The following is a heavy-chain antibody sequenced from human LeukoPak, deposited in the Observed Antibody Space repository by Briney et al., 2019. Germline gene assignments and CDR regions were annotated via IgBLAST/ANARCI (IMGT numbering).Heavy chain of an antibody. CDR3: ARGCSSTSCYFNY. CDR1: GYTFTGYY. J-gene: IGHJ4*02. CDR2: INPNSGGT. D-gene: IGHD2-2*01. V-gene: IGHV1-2*02. Sequence: ASVKVSCKASGYTFTGYYMHWVRQAPGQGLEWMGWINPNSGGTNYAQKFQGRVTMTRDTSISTAYMELSRLRSDHTAVYYCARGCSSTSCYFNYWGQGTLVTVSS.